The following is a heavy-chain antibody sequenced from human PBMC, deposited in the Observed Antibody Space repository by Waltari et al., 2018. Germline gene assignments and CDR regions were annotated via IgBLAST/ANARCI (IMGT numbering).Heavy chain of an antibody. V-gene: IGHV3-49*04. CDR3: TSLSGSDY. Sequence: EVQLVESGGGLVQPGRSLRLSCTASGSPFGDYAMSWVRQAPGKGLEWVGFIINKADGGSTEYAQAMKGRFTSSRDDSTSIAYLKRNSLKTEDTAVYYCTSLSGSDYWGQGTLVTVSS. J-gene: IGHJ4*02. CDR1: GSPFGDYA. CDR2: IINKADGGST. D-gene: IGHD1-26*01.